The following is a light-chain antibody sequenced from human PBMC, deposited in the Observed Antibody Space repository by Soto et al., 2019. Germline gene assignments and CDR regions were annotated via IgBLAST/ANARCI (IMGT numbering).Light chain of an antibody. CDR2: DVS. J-gene: IGKJ5*01. Sequence: DIQMTQSPATLSASVGDRVTITCRASQNINAWLAWYQQKPGKAPKLLIYDVSTLDSGVPSMFSGSASRTEFTPTISSLQPEEFATYYCQQINTYPNFGQGTRVKIK. CDR3: QQINTYPN. CDR1: QNINAW. V-gene: IGKV1-5*01.